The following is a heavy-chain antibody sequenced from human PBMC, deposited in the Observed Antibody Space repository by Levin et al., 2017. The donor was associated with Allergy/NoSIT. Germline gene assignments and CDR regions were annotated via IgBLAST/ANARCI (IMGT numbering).Heavy chain of an antibody. CDR1: GFTFSDYG. J-gene: IGHJ4*02. CDR2: ISASGDST. Sequence: GESLKISCAASGFTFSDYGMSWVRQAPRKGLEWVSSISASGDSTYHADSVKGRFTISRDHSKNTLYLQMNSLRVEDTAVYFCARTTIRYDFWSAFRCYFDSWGQGTLVTVSS. V-gene: IGHV3-23*01. CDR3: ARTTIRYDFWSAFRCYFDS. D-gene: IGHD3-3*01.